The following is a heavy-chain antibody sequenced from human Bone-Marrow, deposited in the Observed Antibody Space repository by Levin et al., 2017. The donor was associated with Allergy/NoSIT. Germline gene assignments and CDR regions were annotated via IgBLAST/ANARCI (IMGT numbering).Heavy chain of an antibody. J-gene: IGHJ5*02. Sequence: SQTLSLTCGVSDDSISSSHWWTWVRQPPGKGLEWIGEIYHSGSTNYNPSLKSRVTISVEKSKNQFSLKLSSVTAADTAVYYCARRKVLAPGEGWFDPWGQGTLVTVSS. CDR1: DDSISSSHW. CDR2: IYHSGST. V-gene: IGHV4-4*02. CDR3: ARRKVLAPGEGWFDP. D-gene: IGHD7-27*01.